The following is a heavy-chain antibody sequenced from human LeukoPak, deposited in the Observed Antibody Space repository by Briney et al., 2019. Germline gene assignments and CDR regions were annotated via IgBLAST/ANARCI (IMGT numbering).Heavy chain of an antibody. CDR3: AKGVYYYDSSGYYLN. CDR2: ITAGGGST. V-gene: IGHV3-23*01. D-gene: IGHD3-22*01. J-gene: IGHJ4*02. CDR1: GFTLSSHA. Sequence: RLSCAASGFTLSSHAMSWVRQAPGRGLEWVSVITAGGGSTYYADSVKGRFTISRDNSKNTLYLKMNSLRAEDTAVYYCAKGVYYYDSSGYYLNWGQGTLVTVSS.